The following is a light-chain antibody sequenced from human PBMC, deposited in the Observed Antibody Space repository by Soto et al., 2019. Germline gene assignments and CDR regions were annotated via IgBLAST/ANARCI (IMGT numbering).Light chain of an antibody. CDR1: SSNIGAGYD. CDR2: GNS. J-gene: IGLJ1*01. Sequence: QSVLTQPPSVSGAPGQRVTIYCTGSSSNIGAGYDVHWYQQLPGTAPKLLIYGNSNRPSGVPDRFSASKSGTSASLAITGLQAEDEADYYCQSHDSSLSGVFGTGTKVTVL. V-gene: IGLV1-40*01. CDR3: QSHDSSLSGV.